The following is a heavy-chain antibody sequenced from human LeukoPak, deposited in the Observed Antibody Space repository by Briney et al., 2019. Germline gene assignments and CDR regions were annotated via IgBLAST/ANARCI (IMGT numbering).Heavy chain of an antibody. CDR3: ARSKTIFGVVMPGDPFSGSRD. CDR1: GFTFSDYY. J-gene: IGHJ4*02. V-gene: IGHV3-11*03. Sequence: PGGSLRLSCAASGFTFSDYYMSWIRQAPGKGLEWVSFISSSSSYTNYADSVQGRFTISRDNAKNSLYLQMNSLRAEDTAVYYCARSKTIFGVVMPGDPFSGSRDWGQGTLVTVSS. D-gene: IGHD3-3*01. CDR2: ISSSSSYT.